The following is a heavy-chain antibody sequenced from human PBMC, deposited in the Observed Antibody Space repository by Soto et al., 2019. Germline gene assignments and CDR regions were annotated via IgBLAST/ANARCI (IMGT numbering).Heavy chain of an antibody. V-gene: IGHV1-69*04. D-gene: IGHD1-7*01. CDR2: IIPILGIA. CDR3: ARDALTHITGTTYFDY. Sequence: GASVKVSCKASGGTFSSYTISWVRQAPGQGLEWMGRIIPILGIANYAQKFQGRVTITADKSTSTAYMELSSLRSEDTAVYYCARDALTHITGTTYFDYWGQATLVTVSS. J-gene: IGHJ4*02. CDR1: GGTFSSYT.